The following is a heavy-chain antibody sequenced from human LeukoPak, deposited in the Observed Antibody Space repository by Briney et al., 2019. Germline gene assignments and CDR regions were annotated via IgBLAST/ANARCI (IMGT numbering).Heavy chain of an antibody. V-gene: IGHV3-33*01. CDR1: GFTFSSYG. Sequence: GGSLRLSCAASGFTFSSYGMHWVRQAPGKGLEWVAVIWYDGSNKYYADSVKGRFTISRDNSKNTLYLQMNSLRAEDTAVYYCARDLAAAGVFDYWGQGTLVTVSS. CDR3: ARDLAAAGVFDY. CDR2: IWYDGSNK. J-gene: IGHJ4*02. D-gene: IGHD6-13*01.